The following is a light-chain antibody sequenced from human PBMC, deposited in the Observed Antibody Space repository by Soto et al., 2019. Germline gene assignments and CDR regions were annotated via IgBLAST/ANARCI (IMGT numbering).Light chain of an antibody. J-gene: IGKJ1*01. CDR1: QGIRND. CDR2: AAS. V-gene: IGKV1-6*01. Sequence: AIQMTQSASSLSASVGDRVTITCRASQGIRNDLGWYQQKPGKAPNLLIYAASTLQSGVPSRFSGSGSGTDFTLTISSLQPEDFATYYCLQDYTYPRTFGQGTKVEIK. CDR3: LQDYTYPRT.